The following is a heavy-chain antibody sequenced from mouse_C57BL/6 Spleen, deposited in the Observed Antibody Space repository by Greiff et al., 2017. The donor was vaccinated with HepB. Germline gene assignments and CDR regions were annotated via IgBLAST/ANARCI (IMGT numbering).Heavy chain of an antibody. V-gene: IGHV1-69*01. D-gene: IGHD3-1*01. CDR2: IDPSDSYT. Sequence: VKLQQPGAELVMPGASVKLSCKASGYTFTSYWMHWVKQRPGQGLEWIGEIDPSDSYTNYNQKFKGKSTLTVDKSSSTAYMQLSSLTSEDSAVYYCASEGHSQRYFDVWGTGTTVTVSS. J-gene: IGHJ1*03. CDR3: ASEGHSQRYFDV. CDR1: GYTFTSYW.